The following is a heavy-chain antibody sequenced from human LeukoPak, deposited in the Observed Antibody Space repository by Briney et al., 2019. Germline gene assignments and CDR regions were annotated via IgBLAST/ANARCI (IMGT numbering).Heavy chain of an antibody. D-gene: IGHD3-3*01. CDR3: ARTYDFWSGYSIDY. V-gene: IGHV1-8*01. CDR2: MNPNSGNT. J-gene: IGHJ4*02. Sequence: GASVTVSCKASGYTYTRYVINWVGQATRQGREWLGWMNPNSGNTGYAQKFQGRVTMTRNTSISTAYMELSSLRSEDTAVYYCARTYDFWSGYSIDYWGQGTLVTVSS. CDR1: GYTYTRYV.